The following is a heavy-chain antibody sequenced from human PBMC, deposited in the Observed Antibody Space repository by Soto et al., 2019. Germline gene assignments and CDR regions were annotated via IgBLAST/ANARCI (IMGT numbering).Heavy chain of an antibody. D-gene: IGHD5-18*01. CDR3: ARAVYSYGFGGVWAHLNWFDP. Sequence: QVQLVQSGAEVKKPGASVKVSCKASGYTFTSYGISWVRQAPGQGLEWMGWISAYNGNTNYEQKLQGRVTMTTDTSTSTAYMELRSLRADDTAVYYCARAVYSYGFGGVWAHLNWFDPWGQGTLVTVSS. CDR2: ISAYNGNT. J-gene: IGHJ5*02. CDR1: GYTFTSYG. V-gene: IGHV1-18*01.